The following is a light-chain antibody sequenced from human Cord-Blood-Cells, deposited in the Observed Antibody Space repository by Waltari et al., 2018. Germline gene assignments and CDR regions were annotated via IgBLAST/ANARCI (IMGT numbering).Light chain of an antibody. J-gene: IGLJ2*01. V-gene: IGLV2-23*02. CDR1: SSDVGSYNL. CDR2: EVS. Sequence: QSALTQPAPVSGSPGQSIHISCTGTSSDVGSYNLVSWYQQHPGKAPKLMIYEVSKRPSGVSNRFSGSKSGNTASLTISGLQAEDEADYYCCSYAGRSTLVFGGGTKLTVL. CDR3: CSYAGRSTLV.